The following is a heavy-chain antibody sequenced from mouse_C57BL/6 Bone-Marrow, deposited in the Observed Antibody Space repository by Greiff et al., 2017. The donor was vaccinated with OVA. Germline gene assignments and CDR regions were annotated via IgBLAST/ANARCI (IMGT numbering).Heavy chain of an antibody. D-gene: IGHD1-2*01. CDR2: LTPNNGGP. J-gene: IGHJ1*03. CDR3: ARYQVYYGPWYFDV. Sequence: EVQLQQSGPELVKPGASVQMSCKASGYTFTDYNMHCVKQSHGKSLEWIGYLTPNNGGPSSNKKFTGKATLTVNKSSSTAYMELRSLTSEDSAVYYCARYQVYYGPWYFDVWGTGTTVTVSS. CDR1: GYTFTDYN. V-gene: IGHV1-22*01.